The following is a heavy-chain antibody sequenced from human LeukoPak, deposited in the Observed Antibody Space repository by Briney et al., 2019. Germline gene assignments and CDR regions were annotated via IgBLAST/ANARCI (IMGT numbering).Heavy chain of an antibody. CDR3: AKDLYSSSWYPRYSMDV. Sequence: PGGSLRLSCAASGFTFSSYGMHWVRQAPGKGLEWVAVISYDGSNKYYADSVKGRFTISRDNSKNTLYLQMNSLRAEDTAVYYCAKDLYSSSWYPRYSMDVWGQGTTVTVYS. J-gene: IGHJ6*02. V-gene: IGHV3-30*18. CDR2: ISYDGSNK. D-gene: IGHD6-13*01. CDR1: GFTFSSYG.